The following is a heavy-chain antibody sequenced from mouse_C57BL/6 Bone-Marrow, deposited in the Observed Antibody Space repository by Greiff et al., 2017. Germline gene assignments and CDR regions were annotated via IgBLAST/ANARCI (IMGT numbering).Heavy chain of an antibody. D-gene: IGHD1-1*01. CDR3: ARGGVVARDY. CDR2: IYPGSGNT. V-gene: IGHV1-76*01. CDR1: GYTFTDYY. J-gene: IGHJ2*01. Sequence: QVQLQQSGAELVRPGASVKLSCKASGYTFTDYYINWVKQRPGQGLEWIARIYPGSGNTYYNEKFKGKATLTAEKSSSTAYMQLSSLASEDSAVYFCARGGVVARDYWGQGTTLTVSS.